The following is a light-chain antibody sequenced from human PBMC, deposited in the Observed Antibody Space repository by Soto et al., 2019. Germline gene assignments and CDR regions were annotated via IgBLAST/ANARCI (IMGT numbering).Light chain of an antibody. CDR1: SSDVGGYDF. V-gene: IGLV2-8*01. J-gene: IGLJ2*01. Sequence: QSALTQPPSASGSPGQSVTISCTGTSSDVGGYDFVTWYQQYPGKAPKLIIYEVNKRPSGVPDRFSGSKSGNTASLTVSGLQADDEADYFCTSYAGNNYVVFGGGTKRTVL. CDR3: TSYAGNNYVV. CDR2: EVN.